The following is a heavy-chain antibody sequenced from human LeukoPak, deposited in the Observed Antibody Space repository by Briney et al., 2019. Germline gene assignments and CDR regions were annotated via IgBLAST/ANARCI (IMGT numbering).Heavy chain of an antibody. CDR2: ISYDGSNK. V-gene: IGHV3-30*04. J-gene: IGHJ6*03. CDR1: GFTFSSYA. CDR3: ARDADYDYYYYMDV. Sequence: GGSLRLSCAASGFTFSSYAMHWVRQAPGKGLEWVAVISYDGSNKYYADSVKGRFTISRDNSKNTLYLQMNSLRAEDTAVYYCARDADYDYYYYMDVWGKGTTVTVSS.